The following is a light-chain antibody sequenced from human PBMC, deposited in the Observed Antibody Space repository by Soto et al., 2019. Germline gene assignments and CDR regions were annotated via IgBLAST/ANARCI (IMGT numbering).Light chain of an antibody. J-gene: IGKJ1*01. V-gene: IGKV3-20*01. CDR1: QSVRNY. CDR2: GAS. CDR3: QQYGSSPPKP. Sequence: IVVTQSPATLSLSPGERATLSCRASQSVRNYLACYQHKPGQAPRLLLYGASTRATGIPDRFSGSGSGTEFTLTISRLEPEDLAVYYCQQYGSSPPKPFGQGTKVDIK.